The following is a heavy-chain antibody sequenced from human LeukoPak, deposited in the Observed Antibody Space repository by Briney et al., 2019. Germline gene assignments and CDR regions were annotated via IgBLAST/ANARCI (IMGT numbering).Heavy chain of an antibody. Sequence: GGSLRLSCAAFGFTFSIYAMSWVRPAPGKGLEWVAGIGGSGDSTCSADSVKGRFTISRDNSKNTLYLQMSSLRVEDTAVYYCAKDRFSGGPYLFDDWGQGTLVTVSS. D-gene: IGHD1-26*01. CDR3: AKDRFSGGPYLFDD. CDR2: IGGSGDST. CDR1: GFTFSIYA. J-gene: IGHJ4*02. V-gene: IGHV3-23*01.